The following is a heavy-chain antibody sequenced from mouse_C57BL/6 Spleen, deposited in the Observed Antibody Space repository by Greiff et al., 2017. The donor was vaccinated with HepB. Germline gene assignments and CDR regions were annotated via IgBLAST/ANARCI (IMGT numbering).Heavy chain of an antibody. CDR1: GYTFTSYT. J-gene: IGHJ1*03. CDR2: INPSSGYT. CDR3: AREYYGLRGYFDV. Sequence: VQLVESGAELARPGASVKMSCKASGYTFTSYTMHWVKQRPGQGLEWIGYINPSSGYTKYNQKFKDKATLTADKSSSTAYMQLSSLTSEDSAVYYCAREYYGLRGYFDVWGTGTTVTVSS. D-gene: IGHD1-2*01. V-gene: IGHV1-4*01.